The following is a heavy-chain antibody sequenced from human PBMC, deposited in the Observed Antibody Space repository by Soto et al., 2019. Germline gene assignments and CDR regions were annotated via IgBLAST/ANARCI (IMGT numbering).Heavy chain of an antibody. J-gene: IGHJ4*02. CDR1: GFTFSNFA. CDR2: ISGSGDDT. D-gene: IGHD1-1*01. V-gene: IGHV3-23*01. CDR3: ANPVPKTGTTFGF. Sequence: QLLESGGGFVQPGGSLRLSCVASGFTFSNFAMAWVRQAPGEGLEWVSAISGSGDDTFYADSLKGRFTISRDNSKDTLYLKINSLRAEDTAVYYCANPVPKTGTTFGFWGTVTLVTV.